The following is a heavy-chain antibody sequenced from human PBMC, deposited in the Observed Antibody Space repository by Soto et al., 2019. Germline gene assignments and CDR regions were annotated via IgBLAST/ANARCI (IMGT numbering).Heavy chain of an antibody. CDR3: ARVREDIVVVPAAMRYNYYMDV. V-gene: IGHV1-69*01. D-gene: IGHD2-2*01. J-gene: IGHJ6*03. Sequence: QVQLVQSGAEVKKPGSSVKVSCKASGGTFSSYAISWVRQAPGQGLEWMGGIIPIFGTANYAQKFQGRVLINADESTSTAYMELSSLRSEDTAVYYCARVREDIVVVPAAMRYNYYMDVWGKGTTVTVSS. CDR1: GGTFSSYA. CDR2: IIPIFGTA.